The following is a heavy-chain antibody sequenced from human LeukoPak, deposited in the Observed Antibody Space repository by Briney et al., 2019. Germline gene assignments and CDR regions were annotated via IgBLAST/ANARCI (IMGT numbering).Heavy chain of an antibody. CDR2: ICHSGST. V-gene: IGHV4-30-2*01. J-gene: IGHJ3*02. CDR1: GGSISSGGYS. D-gene: IGHD4-17*01. Sequence: SETLSLTCAVSGGSISSGGYSWSWIRQPPGKGLEWIGYICHSGSTYYNPSLKSRVTISVDRSKNQFSLKLSSVTAADTAVYYCARSLRGDAFDIWGQGTMVTVSS. CDR3: ARSLRGDAFDI.